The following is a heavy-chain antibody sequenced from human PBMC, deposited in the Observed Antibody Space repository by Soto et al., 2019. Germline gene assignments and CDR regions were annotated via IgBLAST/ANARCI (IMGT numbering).Heavy chain of an antibody. Sequence: ASVKVSCKASGYPFTSYAVSWVRQAPGHGLEWMGWISAYNGNTNYAQNLRGRVTMTTDASTRTAYMELISLTYGDPPMYYCTRDSTGSPPDGGDY. V-gene: IGHV1-18*01. CDR3: TRDSTGSPPDGGDY. D-gene: IGHD3-3*01. J-gene: IGHJ4*01. CDR1: GYPFTSYA. CDR2: ISAYNGNT.